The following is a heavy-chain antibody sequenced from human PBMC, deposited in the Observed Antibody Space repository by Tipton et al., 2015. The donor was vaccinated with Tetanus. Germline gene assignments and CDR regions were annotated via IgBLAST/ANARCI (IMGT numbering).Heavy chain of an antibody. CDR1: GFTFSGSS. J-gene: IGHJ5*02. D-gene: IGHD2-8*02. CDR2: IRASDGST. CDR3: AKLVTS. V-gene: IGHV3-23*01. Sequence: LSLTCAASGFTFSGSSMSWVRQAPGKGLEWVSSIRASDGSTYYADSVKGRFTISRDNSKNTLYLQLNSLRVEDTAIYYCAKLVTSWGQGTLVTVSS.